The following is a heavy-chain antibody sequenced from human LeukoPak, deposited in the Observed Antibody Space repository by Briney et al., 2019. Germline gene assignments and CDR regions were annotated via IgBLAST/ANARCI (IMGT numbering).Heavy chain of an antibody. CDR2: ISYDGSNK. Sequence: GRSLRLSCAASGFTFSSYAMHWVRQAPGKGLEWVAVISYDGSNKYYADSVKGRFTISRDNSKNTLYLQMNSLRAEDTAVYYCARVRDSSGWLLFDDGGQGTLVTVSS. CDR3: ARVRDSSGWLLFDD. D-gene: IGHD6-19*01. J-gene: IGHJ4*02. V-gene: IGHV3-30-3*01. CDR1: GFTFSSYA.